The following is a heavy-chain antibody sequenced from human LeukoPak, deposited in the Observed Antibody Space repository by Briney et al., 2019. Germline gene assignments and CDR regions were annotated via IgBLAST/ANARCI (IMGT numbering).Heavy chain of an antibody. V-gene: IGHV3-74*01. CDR2: INSDGSST. D-gene: IGHD6-13*01. CDR3: AKDTEHLIAAAGD. Sequence: GGSLRLSCAASGFTFSSYWMHWVRQAPGKGLVWVSRINSDGSSTSYADSVKGRFTISRDNAKNTLYLQMNSLRAEDTALYYCAKDTEHLIAAAGDWGQGTLVTVSS. CDR1: GFTFSSYW. J-gene: IGHJ4*02.